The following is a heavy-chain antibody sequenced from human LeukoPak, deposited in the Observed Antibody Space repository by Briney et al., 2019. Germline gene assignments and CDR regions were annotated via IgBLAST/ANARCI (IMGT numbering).Heavy chain of an antibody. J-gene: IGHJ3*02. V-gene: IGHV4-39*07. D-gene: IGHD2-15*01. CDR1: GGSISSSSYY. CDR3: ARAYCSGGSCYGPPADVGESAFDI. CDR2: IYYSGST. Sequence: PSETLSLTCTVSGGSISSSSYYWGWIRQPPGKGLEWIGSIYYSGSTYYNPSLKSRVTISVDTSKNQFSLKLSSVTAADTAVYYCARAYCSGGSCYGPPADVGESAFDIWGQGTMVTVSS.